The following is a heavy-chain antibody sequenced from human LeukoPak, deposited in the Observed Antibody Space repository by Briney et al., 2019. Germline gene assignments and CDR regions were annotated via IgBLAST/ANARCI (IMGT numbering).Heavy chain of an antibody. V-gene: IGHV3-53*01. CDR1: GFSVSTNY. J-gene: IGHJ5*02. Sequence: GGSLRLSCAASGFSVSTNYMSWVRQAPGKGLEWVSPIYTASSIYYADSVKGRFTISRDNSKNTLYLQMNSLRAEDTAIYYCARGVNWGSSWFDPWGQGTLVTVSS. CDR2: IYTASSI. D-gene: IGHD7-27*01. CDR3: ARGVNWGSSWFDP.